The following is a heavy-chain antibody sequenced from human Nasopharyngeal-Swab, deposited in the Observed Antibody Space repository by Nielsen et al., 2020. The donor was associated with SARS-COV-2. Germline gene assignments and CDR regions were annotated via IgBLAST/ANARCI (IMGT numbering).Heavy chain of an antibody. Sequence: WIRQSPSRGLEWLGRTYYRSKWYNDYAVSVKSRITINPDTSKNQFSLQLNSVTLEDTAVYYCARDGIAAAGYYYYYYGMDVWGQGTTVTVSS. V-gene: IGHV6-1*01. CDR3: ARDGIAAAGYYYYYYGMDV. CDR2: TYYRSKWYN. D-gene: IGHD6-13*01. J-gene: IGHJ6*02.